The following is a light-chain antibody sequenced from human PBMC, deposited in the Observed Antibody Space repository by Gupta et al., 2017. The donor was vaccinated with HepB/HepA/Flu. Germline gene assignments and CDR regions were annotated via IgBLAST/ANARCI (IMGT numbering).Light chain of an antibody. CDR1: QTISSSY. Sequence: EIVLTQSPGTLSLAPGESATLSCRASQTISSSYLAWFQQKPGQAPRLFIYGTSKRETGIPDRFSGSGSGTDFTLTISRLEPEDFAVYYCHHYGSSPQTFGQGTKVEI. V-gene: IGKV3-20*01. CDR3: HHYGSSPQT. J-gene: IGKJ1*01. CDR2: GTS.